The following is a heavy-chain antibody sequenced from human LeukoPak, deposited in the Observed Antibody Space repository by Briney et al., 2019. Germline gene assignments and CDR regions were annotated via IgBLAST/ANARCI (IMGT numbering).Heavy chain of an antibody. V-gene: IGHV5-51*01. CDR1: EYGFPNYC. CDR3: AIGRGGQQLGDS. D-gene: IGHD6-13*01. CDR2: IYPDDSDT. Sequence: TGESLQISCKHSEYGFPNYCIGWVRQMPGKGLEWMGIIYPDDSDTRYSPSFQGQVTISADRSINTAYLQWSSLKAADTAMYYCAIGRGGQQLGDSWGQGTLVIVSS. J-gene: IGHJ5*01.